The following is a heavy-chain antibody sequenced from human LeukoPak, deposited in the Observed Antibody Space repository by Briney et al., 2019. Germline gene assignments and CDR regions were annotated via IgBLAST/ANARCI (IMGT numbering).Heavy chain of an antibody. J-gene: IGHJ4*02. CDR3: ARVMTVVTGFDY. Sequence: SETLSLTCAVYGGSFSGYYWSWIRQPPGKGLEWIGEINHSGSTNYNPSLKSRVTISVDTSKNQFSLKLSSVTAADTAVYYCARVMTVVTGFDYWGQGTLVTVSS. D-gene: IGHD4-23*01. CDR2: INHSGST. CDR1: GGSFSGYY. V-gene: IGHV4-34*01.